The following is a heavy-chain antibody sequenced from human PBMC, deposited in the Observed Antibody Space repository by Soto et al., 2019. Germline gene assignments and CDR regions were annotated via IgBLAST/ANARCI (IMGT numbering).Heavy chain of an antibody. CDR3: AGATMVRGVIITVGYYYYYGMDV. V-gene: IGHV1-69*13. J-gene: IGHJ6*02. Sequence: SVKVSCKASGGTFSSYAISWVRQAPGQGLEWMGGIIPIFGTANYAQKFQGRVTITADESTSTAYMELSSLRSEDTAVYYCAGATMVRGVIITVGYYYYYGMDVWGQGTTVTVSS. CDR1: GGTFSSYA. CDR2: IIPIFGTA. D-gene: IGHD3-10*01.